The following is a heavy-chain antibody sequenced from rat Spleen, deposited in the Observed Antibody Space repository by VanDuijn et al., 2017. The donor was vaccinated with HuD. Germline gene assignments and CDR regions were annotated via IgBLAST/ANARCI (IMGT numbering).Heavy chain of an antibody. J-gene: IGHJ2*01. D-gene: IGHD1-5*01. CDR3: ARTYRYKIDY. V-gene: IGHV2S30*01. Sequence: QVQLKESGPGLVQPSQTLSLTCTVSGFSLTDYSVHWVRQPPGKGLEWMGRMRYDGDKYYTSLLKSRLSISRDTSKSQVFLKMNSLQTEDTATYYCARTYRYKIDYWGQGVMVTVSS. CDR1: GFSLTDYS. CDR2: MRYDGDK.